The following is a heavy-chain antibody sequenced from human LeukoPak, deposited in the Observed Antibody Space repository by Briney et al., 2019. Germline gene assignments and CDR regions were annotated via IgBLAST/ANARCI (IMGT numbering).Heavy chain of an antibody. Sequence: PGGSLRLSCAASGFTFSSYAMSWVRQAPGKGLEWVSAISGSSSTIYYADSVKGRFTISRDNAKNSLYLQMNSLRAEDTAVYYCASYGSGSYYKLRFDYWGQGTLVTVSS. CDR3: ASYGSGSYYKLRFDY. D-gene: IGHD3-10*01. CDR2: ISGSSSTI. J-gene: IGHJ4*02. CDR1: GFTFSSYA. V-gene: IGHV3-48*04.